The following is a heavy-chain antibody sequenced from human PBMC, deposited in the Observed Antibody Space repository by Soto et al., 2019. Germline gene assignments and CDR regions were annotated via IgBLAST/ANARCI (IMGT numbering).Heavy chain of an antibody. D-gene: IGHD3-3*01. CDR2: IRSKANSYAT. J-gene: IGHJ6*03. CDR1: GFTFSGSA. V-gene: IGHV3-73*01. Sequence: EVQLVESGGGLVQPGGSLKLSCAASGFTFSGSAMHWVRQASGKGLEWVGRIRSKANSYATAYAASVKGRFTISRDDSKNTAYLQMNSLKTEDTAVYYCTRQNYDFCSGYPAPKDYMDVWGKGTTVTVSS. CDR3: TRQNYDFCSGYPAPKDYMDV.